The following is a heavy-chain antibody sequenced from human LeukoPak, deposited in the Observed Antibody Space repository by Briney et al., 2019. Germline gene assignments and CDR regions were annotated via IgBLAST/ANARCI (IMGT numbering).Heavy chain of an antibody. J-gene: IGHJ6*03. D-gene: IGHD4-11*01. V-gene: IGHV4-34*01. Sequence: TLCLTCALDGVSCSGYYWSWSCQPPGKELEWIGEINHNGNTNYNPPLKSRVTISVDTSKNQFSLKVSSVTAADSAVYYCARWPRERNRITVTNYYYYMDVWGRGTTVTVSS. CDR2: INHNGNT. CDR3: ARWPRERNRITVTNYYYYMDV. CDR1: GVSCSGYY.